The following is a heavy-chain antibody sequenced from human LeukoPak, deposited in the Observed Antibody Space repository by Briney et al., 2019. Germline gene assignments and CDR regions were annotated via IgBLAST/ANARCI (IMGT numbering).Heavy chain of an antibody. CDR2: IYYSGST. Sequence: SETLSLTCIVSGGSISSNSYYWGWIRQPPGKGLEWIGSIYYSGSTYYNPSLKSRVTISVDTSKNQFSLKLSSVTAADTAVYYCARGWELPNFDYWGQGALVTVSS. J-gene: IGHJ4*02. V-gene: IGHV4-39*01. CDR1: GGSISSNSYY. D-gene: IGHD1-26*01. CDR3: ARGWELPNFDY.